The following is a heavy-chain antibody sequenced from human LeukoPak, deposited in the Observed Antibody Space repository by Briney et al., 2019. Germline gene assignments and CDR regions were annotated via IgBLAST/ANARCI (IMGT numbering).Heavy chain of an antibody. D-gene: IGHD6-13*01. CDR1: GFTFDDYA. CDR3: AKVPKQQLAYGYFDL. Sequence: GGSLRLSCAASGFTFDDYAMHWVRQAPGKGLEWVSGISWNSGSIGYADSVKGRFTISRDNAKNSLYLQMNSLRAEDTALYYCAKVPKQQLAYGYFDLWGRGTLVTVSS. V-gene: IGHV3-9*01. CDR2: ISWNSGSI. J-gene: IGHJ2*01.